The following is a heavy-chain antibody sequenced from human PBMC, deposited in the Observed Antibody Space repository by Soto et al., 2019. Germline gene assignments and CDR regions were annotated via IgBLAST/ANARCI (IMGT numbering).Heavy chain of an antibody. V-gene: IGHV4-59*01. Sequence: SETLSLTCTVSGGSISSYYWSWIRQPPGKGLEWIGYIYYSGSTNYNPSLKSRVTISVDTSKNQFSLKLSSVTAADTAVYYCARDIRGSGYCWGNWFDPWGQGTLVTVSS. D-gene: IGHD3-3*01. CDR2: IYYSGST. J-gene: IGHJ5*02. CDR3: ARDIRGSGYCWGNWFDP. CDR1: GGSISSYY.